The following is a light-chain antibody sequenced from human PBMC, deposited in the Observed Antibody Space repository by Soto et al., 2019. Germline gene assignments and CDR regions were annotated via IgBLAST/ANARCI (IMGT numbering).Light chain of an antibody. J-gene: IGLJ1*01. CDR2: DVS. CDR3: ISHVGHSNV. Sequence: QSVLTRPPSASGSPGQSVTISCTGTSSDVGGSDYVSWYQHHPGKAPKLMIYDVSKRPSGVPDRFSGSKSGNMASLTVSGLQADDEADYYCISHVGHSNVFGTGTKVTVL. CDR1: SSDVGGSDY. V-gene: IGLV2-8*01.